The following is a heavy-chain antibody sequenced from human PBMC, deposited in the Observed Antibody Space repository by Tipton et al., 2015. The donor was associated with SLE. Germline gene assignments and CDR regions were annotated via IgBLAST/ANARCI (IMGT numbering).Heavy chain of an antibody. CDR2: VYYSGRT. V-gene: IGHV4-39*01. D-gene: IGHD6-6*01. CDR3: GRHGSSSARGYFDY. CDR1: GGSFSSSSYF. J-gene: IGHJ4*02. Sequence: TLSLTCAVYGGSFSSSSYFWGWTRQPPGKGLEWIGSVYYSGRTFYNPSPKSRVTISLDTSKSQFSLNLTSVTAADAAVYYCGRHGSSSARGYFDYWGQGTLVTVSS.